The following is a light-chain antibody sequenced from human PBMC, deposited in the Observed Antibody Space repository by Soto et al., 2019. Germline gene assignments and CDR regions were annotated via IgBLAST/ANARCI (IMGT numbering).Light chain of an antibody. Sequence: EIVLTQSPGTLSLSPGERATLSCRASQSVSSRSLARYQQKPGQAPRLLIYGASNRATGIPDRFSGSGSGTDFTLTISRLEPEDFAMYYCQQFGTSRLTFGGGTKVEIK. CDR1: QSVSSRS. V-gene: IGKV3-20*01. CDR2: GAS. CDR3: QQFGTSRLT. J-gene: IGKJ4*01.